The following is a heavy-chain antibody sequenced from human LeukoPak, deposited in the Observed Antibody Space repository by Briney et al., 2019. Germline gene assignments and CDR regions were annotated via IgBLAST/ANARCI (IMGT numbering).Heavy chain of an antibody. J-gene: IGHJ3*02. CDR1: GFTFSWHA. CDR2: ISNNGGST. V-gene: IGHV3-64D*06. Sequence: PGGSLRLSCSASGFTFSWHAMHWVRQAPGKGLEYVSAISNNGGSTYYADSVKGRFTISRDNSKNTLYLQMSSLRAEDTAVFYCVRTSSGYSPIWGQGTMVSVSS. CDR3: VRTSSGYSPI. D-gene: IGHD3-22*01.